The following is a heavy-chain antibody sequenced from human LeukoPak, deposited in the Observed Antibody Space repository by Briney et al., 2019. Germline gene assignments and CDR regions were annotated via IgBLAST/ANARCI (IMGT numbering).Heavy chain of an antibody. CDR3: ARDVSYSSSWYPIGMDV. Sequence: ASVKVSCKASGYTFTSYGISWVRQAPGQGLEWMGWISAYNGNTNYAQKLQGRVTMTTDTSTSTAYMELSRLRSDDTAVYYCARDVSYSSSWYPIGMDVWGQGTTVTVSS. V-gene: IGHV1-18*01. CDR1: GYTFTSYG. J-gene: IGHJ6*02. CDR2: ISAYNGNT. D-gene: IGHD6-13*01.